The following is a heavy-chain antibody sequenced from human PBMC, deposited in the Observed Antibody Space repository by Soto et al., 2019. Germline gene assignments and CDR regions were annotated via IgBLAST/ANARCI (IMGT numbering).Heavy chain of an antibody. D-gene: IGHD3-16*01. V-gene: IGHV3-15*07. CDR1: GLTFRNVW. CDR3: TTDEGDARGFYNFDY. Sequence: DVELVESGGGLGKPGESLRLSCAVSGLTFRNVWMSWVRQAPGRGLEWVGRIRSKAGGGSTGYAAPVNGRFIVSRDDSKDMLYLQMNSLKIEDTAVYYCTTDEGDARGFYNFDYWGQGILVTVSS. CDR2: IRSKAGGGST. J-gene: IGHJ4*02.